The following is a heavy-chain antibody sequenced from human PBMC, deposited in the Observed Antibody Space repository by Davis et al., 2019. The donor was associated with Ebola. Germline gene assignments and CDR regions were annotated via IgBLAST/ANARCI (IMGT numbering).Heavy chain of an antibody. Sequence: GESLKISCAASGFTFSSYAMHWVRQAPGKGLEWVAVISYDGSNKYYADSVKGRFTISRDNSKNTLYLQMNSLRAEDTAVYYCAKGVGAHYFDYWGQGTLVTVSS. CDR2: ISYDGSNK. V-gene: IGHV3-30-3*01. J-gene: IGHJ4*02. D-gene: IGHD1-26*01. CDR3: AKGVGAHYFDY. CDR1: GFTFSSYA.